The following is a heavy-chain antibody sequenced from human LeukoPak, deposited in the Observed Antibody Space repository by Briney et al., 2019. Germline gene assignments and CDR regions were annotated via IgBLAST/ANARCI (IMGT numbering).Heavy chain of an antibody. CDR1: GFTFDDYA. CDR3: AKEPKSDYGDYPD. CDR2: ISWNSGSI. D-gene: IGHD4-17*01. J-gene: IGHJ4*02. Sequence: PGGSLRLSCAASGFTFDDYAMHWVRQAPGKGLEWVSGISWNSGSIGYADSAKGRFTISRDNAKNSLYLQMNSLRAEDTALYYCAKEPKSDYGDYPDWGQGTLVTVSS. V-gene: IGHV3-9*01.